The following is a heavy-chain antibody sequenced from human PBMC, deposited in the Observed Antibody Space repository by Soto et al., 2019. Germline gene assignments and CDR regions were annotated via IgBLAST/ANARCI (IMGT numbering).Heavy chain of an antibody. CDR3: ARKPIYHFFAGYYSVDY. V-gene: IGHV4-34*01. Sequence: QVQLRQWGAGLLKPSETLSLTCAVFGGSFSDYYWTWIRQPPGKGLEWMGEINHSGTTSYNPSLKSRLTISVATSNNQFSLKLSSVTAADTAVYYCARKPIYHFFAGYYSVDYWGQGTLVTVSS. D-gene: IGHD3-9*01. CDR2: INHSGTT. J-gene: IGHJ4*02. CDR1: GGSFSDYY.